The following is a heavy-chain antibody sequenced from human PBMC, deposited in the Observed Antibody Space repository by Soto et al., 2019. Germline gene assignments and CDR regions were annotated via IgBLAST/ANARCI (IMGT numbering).Heavy chain of an antibody. CDR1: RFTFSTYW. CDR3: AGGNALDV. Sequence: EVQLVESGGGLVQPGGSLRLSCAASRFTFSTYWMTWVRLTPGKGLEWVANIHQDGNEKYYMDSVKGRFTISRDNAKNSLYLQMTSLRAEDMAVYYCAGGNALDVWGQGTTVTVSS. J-gene: IGHJ6*02. CDR2: IHQDGNEK. V-gene: IGHV3-7*01.